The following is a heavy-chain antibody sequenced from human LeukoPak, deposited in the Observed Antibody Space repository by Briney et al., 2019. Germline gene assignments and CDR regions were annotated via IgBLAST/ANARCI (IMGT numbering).Heavy chain of an antibody. Sequence: GGPLRLSCAASGFTFSSYSMNGVRQAPGKGLEWVSSISSSSSYIYYADSVKGRFTISRDNAKNSLYLQMNSLRAEDTAVYYCARTYKGRDAFDIWGQGTMVTVSS. CDR1: GFTFSSYS. D-gene: IGHD1-1*01. CDR3: ARTYKGRDAFDI. CDR2: ISSSSSYI. V-gene: IGHV3-21*01. J-gene: IGHJ3*02.